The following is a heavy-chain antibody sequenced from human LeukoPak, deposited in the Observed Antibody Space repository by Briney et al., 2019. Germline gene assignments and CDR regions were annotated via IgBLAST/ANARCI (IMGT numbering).Heavy chain of an antibody. Sequence: ASVKVSCKVSGYNLTELSMHWVRQAPGKGLEWMGGFDPEDGETIYAQKFQGRVTMTEDTSTDTAYMELSSLRSEDTAVYYCATRRLEDSSGYYYYWFDPWGQGTWSPSPQ. D-gene: IGHD3-22*01. V-gene: IGHV1-24*01. CDR1: GYNLTELS. J-gene: IGHJ5*02. CDR2: FDPEDGET. CDR3: ATRRLEDSSGYYYYWFDP.